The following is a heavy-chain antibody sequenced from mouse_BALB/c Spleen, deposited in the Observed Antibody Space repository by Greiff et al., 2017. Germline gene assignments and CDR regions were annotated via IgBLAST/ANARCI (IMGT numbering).Heavy chain of an antibody. CDR1: GYSITSDYA. J-gene: IGHJ1*01. V-gene: IGHV3-2*02. Sequence: EVQLQESGPGLVKPSQSLSLTCTVTGYSITSDYAWNWIRQFPGNKLEWMGYISYSGSTSYNPSLKSRISITRDTSKNQFFLQLNSVTTEDTATYYCARKDPLYYGNYGDFDVWGAGTTVTVSS. CDR2: ISYSGST. CDR3: ARKDPLYYGNYGDFDV. D-gene: IGHD2-1*01.